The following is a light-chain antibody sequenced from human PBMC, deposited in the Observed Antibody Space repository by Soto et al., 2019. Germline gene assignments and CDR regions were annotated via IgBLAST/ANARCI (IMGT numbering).Light chain of an antibody. CDR2: DAS. CDR1: RSISDW. J-gene: IGKJ1*01. Sequence: DIQMTQSPSTLSASVGDRVTITCRASRSISDWLAWYQQKPRKAPELLIFDASSLKSGVPSRFSGSGSGTEFTLTISRLQPDDVATYYCLQYSSHSWTFGQGTKVEIK. CDR3: LQYSSHSWT. V-gene: IGKV1-5*01.